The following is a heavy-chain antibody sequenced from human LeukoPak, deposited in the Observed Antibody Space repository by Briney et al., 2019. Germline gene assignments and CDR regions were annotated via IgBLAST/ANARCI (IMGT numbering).Heavy chain of an antibody. CDR2: IYSGGST. CDR3: ARVSGSDYGGSTYYFDY. D-gene: IGHD4-23*01. Sequence: GGSLRLSCAASGFTVSSNYMSWVRQAPGKGLEWVSGIYSGGSTNYADSVKGRFTTSRDNSESTLYLQMNSLRAGDTAVYYCARVSGSDYGGSTYYFDYWGQGTLVTVSS. V-gene: IGHV3-53*01. J-gene: IGHJ4*02. CDR1: GFTVSSNY.